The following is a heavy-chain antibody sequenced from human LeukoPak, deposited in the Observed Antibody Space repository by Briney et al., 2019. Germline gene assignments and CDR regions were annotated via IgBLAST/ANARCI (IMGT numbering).Heavy chain of an antibody. V-gene: IGHV4-34*01. CDR2: INHSGST. Sequence: PSETLSLTCAVYGGSFSGYYWSWIRQPPGKGLEWIGEINHSGSTNYNPSLKSRVTISVDTSKNQFSLKLSSVTAADTAVYYCARGPRSSPNAGGVFDYWGQGTLVTVSS. CDR3: ARGPRSSPNAGGVFDY. CDR1: GGSFSGYY. D-gene: IGHD2-8*01. J-gene: IGHJ4*02.